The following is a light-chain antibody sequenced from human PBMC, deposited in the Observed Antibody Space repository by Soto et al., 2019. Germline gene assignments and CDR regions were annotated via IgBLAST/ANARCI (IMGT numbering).Light chain of an antibody. J-gene: IGLJ1*01. Sequence: QSVLTQPPSGSGAPGQRVTISCTGSSSNIGAGYDVHWYQQLPGTAPKLLIYGNSNRPSGVPDRFSGSKSGTSASLAITGLQAEDEADYYCQSYDSSQSGPFVFGTGTKVTVL. CDR2: GNS. CDR1: SSNIGAGYD. V-gene: IGLV1-40*01. CDR3: QSYDSSQSGPFV.